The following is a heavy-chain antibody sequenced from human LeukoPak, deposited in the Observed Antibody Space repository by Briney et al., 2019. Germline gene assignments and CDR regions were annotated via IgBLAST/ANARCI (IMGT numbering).Heavy chain of an antibody. D-gene: IGHD2/OR15-2a*01. CDR2: INPSGGST. CDR1: GHTFTSYY. CDR3: ASSSSYYFGFDP. V-gene: IGHV1-46*01. J-gene: IGHJ5*02. Sequence: ASVKVSCKASGHTFTSYYMHWVRQAPGQGLEWMGIINPSGGSTSYAQKFQGRVTMTRDMSTSTVYMELSSLRSEDTAVYYCASSSSYYFGFDPWGQGTLVTVSS.